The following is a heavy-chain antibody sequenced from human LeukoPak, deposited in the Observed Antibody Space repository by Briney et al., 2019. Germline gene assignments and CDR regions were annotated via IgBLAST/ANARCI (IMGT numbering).Heavy chain of an antibody. V-gene: IGHV3-48*01. CDR1: GFTFNSFG. Sequence: PGGSLRLSCEGSGFTFNSFGLNWVRQAPGRGLEWISYISSGGNAVHYADSVKGRFTISRDNARNSMYLQMDSLRVEDTAVYYCARAPLEIVAIDYWGQGTLVSVSS. J-gene: IGHJ4*02. CDR2: ISSGGNAV. CDR3: ARAPLEIVAIDY. D-gene: IGHD5-12*01.